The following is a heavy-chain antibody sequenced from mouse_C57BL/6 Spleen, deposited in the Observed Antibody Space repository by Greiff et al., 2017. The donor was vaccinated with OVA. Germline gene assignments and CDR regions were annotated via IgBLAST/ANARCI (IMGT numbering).Heavy chain of an antibody. V-gene: IGHV5-2*01. CDR2: INSDGGST. CDR1: EYEFPSHD. Sequence: EVKLVESGGGLVQPGESLKLSCESNEYEFPSHDMSWVRTTPEKRLELVAAINSDGGSTSSPDTMERRFIISRDNTKKTLYLKRSSRRSEDSDLDYCARHDDGFAYWGQGTLVTVSA. CDR3: ARHDDGFAY. J-gene: IGHJ3*01. D-gene: IGHD2-3*01.